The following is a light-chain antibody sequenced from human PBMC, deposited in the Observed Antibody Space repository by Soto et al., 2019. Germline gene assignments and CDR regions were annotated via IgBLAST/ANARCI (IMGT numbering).Light chain of an antibody. Sequence: EIVFTQSPSTLSLSPGERATLSCRASQSVSRHLAWYQQKPGQAPRLLIYDASNRATGIPARFSGSGSGTDFTLTISSLQPDDFATYYCQQYSNWPITFGQGTRLEIK. V-gene: IGKV3-11*01. CDR1: QSVSRH. CDR3: QQYSNWPIT. CDR2: DAS. J-gene: IGKJ5*01.